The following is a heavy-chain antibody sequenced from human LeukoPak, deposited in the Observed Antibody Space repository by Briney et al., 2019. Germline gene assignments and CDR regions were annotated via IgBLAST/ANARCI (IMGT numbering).Heavy chain of an antibody. V-gene: IGHV3-74*01. Sequence: HPGGSLRLSCAASAFTFNTYWMHWVRHVPGRGLEWVSRINGDESSTNYADSVKGRFTISRDNYQNTLYLQMNSLRPEDTAVYYCARDLPPAPWNGMDVWGQGTTVTVSS. D-gene: IGHD2-2*01. J-gene: IGHJ6*02. CDR1: AFTFNTYW. CDR2: INGDESST. CDR3: ARDLPPAPWNGMDV.